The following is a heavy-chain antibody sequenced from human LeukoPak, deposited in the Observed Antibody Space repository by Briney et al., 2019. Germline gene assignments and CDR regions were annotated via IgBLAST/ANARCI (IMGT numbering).Heavy chain of an antibody. Sequence: PGGSLRLSCAASGFTFRTYDMSWVRRAPGKGLEWVSGISASGASTNYADSVKGRFTISRDNSKNTLYLQMDSLRAEDTAEYYCAKEVPSWFDPWGQGTLVTVSS. CDR2: ISASGAST. D-gene: IGHD3-10*01. CDR3: AKEVPSWFDP. J-gene: IGHJ5*02. CDR1: GFTFRTYD. V-gene: IGHV3-23*01.